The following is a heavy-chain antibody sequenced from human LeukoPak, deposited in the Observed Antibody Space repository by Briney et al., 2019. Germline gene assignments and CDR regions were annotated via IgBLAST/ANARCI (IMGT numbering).Heavy chain of an antibody. CDR2: IYTSGST. J-gene: IGHJ4*02. CDR3: ASEYYGSGSYFFDY. CDR1: GGSISSHY. V-gene: IGHV4-4*07. D-gene: IGHD3-10*01. Sequence: PSETLSLTCTVSGGSISSHYWSWIRQPAGKGLEWIGRIYTSGSTNYNPTLKSRVTMSVDTSKNQFSLKLSSVTAADTAVYYCASEYYGSGSYFFDYWGQGTLVTVSS.